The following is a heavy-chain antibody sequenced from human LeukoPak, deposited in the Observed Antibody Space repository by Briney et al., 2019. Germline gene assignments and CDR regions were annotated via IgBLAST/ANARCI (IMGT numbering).Heavy chain of an antibody. CDR1: GFTINDYG. CDR2: TSVNGAVT. J-gene: IGHJ4*02. V-gene: IGHV3-48*01. Sequence: GGSLRLSCAFSGFTINDYGVNWVRRAPGKGLEWLSHTSVNGAVTTYADSVKGRFTISSDTAKNSLYLQLNSLTVGDTAMYYCARTRSSGYLTFDYWGQGILVTVSS. CDR3: ARTRSSGYLTFDY. D-gene: IGHD3-22*01.